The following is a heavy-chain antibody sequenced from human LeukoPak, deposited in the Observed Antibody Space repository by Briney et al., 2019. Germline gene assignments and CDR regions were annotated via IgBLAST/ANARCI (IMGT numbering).Heavy chain of an antibody. V-gene: IGHV1-69*05. CDR1: GGTFSSYA. D-gene: IGHD2-2*01. CDR2: IIPIFGTA. Sequence: SVKVSCKASGGTFSSYAISWVRQAPGQGLEWMGGIIPIFGTANYAQKFQGRVTITTDESTSTAYMELSSLRSEDTAVYYCVRVSRFGCSSTSCYGQNRKHDAFDIWGQGTMVTVSS. CDR3: VRVSRFGCSSTSCYGQNRKHDAFDI. J-gene: IGHJ3*02.